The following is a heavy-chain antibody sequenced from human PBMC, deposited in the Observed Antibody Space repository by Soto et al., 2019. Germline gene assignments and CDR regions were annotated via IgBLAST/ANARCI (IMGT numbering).Heavy chain of an antibody. CDR3: ARESEDLTSNFDY. CDR2: ISSTTNYI. J-gene: IGHJ4*02. Sequence: PWGSLRLSCAASGFTFSRFSMNWFRQAPGKGLEWVSSISSTTNYIYYGDSMKGRFTISRDNAKNSLYLEMSSLRAEDTAVYYCARESEDLTSNFDYWGQGTLVTVSS. V-gene: IGHV3-21*06. CDR1: GFTFSRFS.